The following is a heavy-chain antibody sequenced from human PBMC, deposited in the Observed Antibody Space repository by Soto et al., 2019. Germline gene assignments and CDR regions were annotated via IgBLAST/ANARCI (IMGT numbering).Heavy chain of an antibody. CDR1: GGTFSNYA. J-gene: IGHJ4*02. D-gene: IGHD6-13*01. Sequence: QVQLVQSGAEVKKPGSSVKVSYKASGGTFSNYAISWVRQAPGQGLEWMGGIIPIFGTANYAQKFQGRVTITADESTSTAYMELSRLRSEDTAVYYCAKGGQQLVYYFHYWGQGTLVTVSS. CDR2: IIPIFGTA. CDR3: AKGGQQLVYYFHY. V-gene: IGHV1-69*01.